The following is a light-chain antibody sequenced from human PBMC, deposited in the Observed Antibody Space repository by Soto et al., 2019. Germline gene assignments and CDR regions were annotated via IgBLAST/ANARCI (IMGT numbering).Light chain of an antibody. CDR2: EDI. Sequence: ALTQPASVSGSPGQSLTISCTGTSSDIGRYNLVSWYQQHPGKAPKLIIYEDIERPSGVSDRFSGSKSGNTASLTISGLQTEDEADYYCCSYAGGASVVFGGGTKLTVL. CDR1: SSDIGRYNL. V-gene: IGLV2-23*01. CDR3: CSYAGGASVV. J-gene: IGLJ2*01.